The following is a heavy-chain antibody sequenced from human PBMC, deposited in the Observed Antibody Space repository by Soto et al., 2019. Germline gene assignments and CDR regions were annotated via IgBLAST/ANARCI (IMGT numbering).Heavy chain of an antibody. CDR1: GSSFTNYL. CDR3: ARLVNIFDFDY. D-gene: IGHD2-21*01. CDR2: IYPGDSDT. V-gene: IGHV5-51*01. J-gene: IGHJ4*02. Sequence: PGESLKISFKGSGSSFTNYLICWVRQMPVKGLEWMGIIYPGDSDTRYSPSFQGQVTISADKSISTAYLQWSSLKASDTAMYYCARLVNIFDFDYWGQGTLVSVSS.